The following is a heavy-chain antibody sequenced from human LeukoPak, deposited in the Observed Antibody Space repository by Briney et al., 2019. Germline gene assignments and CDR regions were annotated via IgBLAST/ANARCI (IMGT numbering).Heavy chain of an antibody. J-gene: IGHJ4*02. V-gene: IGHV3-23*01. CDR2: ISGSGGST. Sequence: GGSLRLSCATSGFTFSTFWMHWVRQAPGKGLEWVSKISGSGGSTYYADSVKGRFTFSRDNSKNTLYLQMNSLRAEDTAVYYCAKGDYFDYWGQGTLVTVSS. CDR3: AKGDYFDY. CDR1: GFTFSTFW.